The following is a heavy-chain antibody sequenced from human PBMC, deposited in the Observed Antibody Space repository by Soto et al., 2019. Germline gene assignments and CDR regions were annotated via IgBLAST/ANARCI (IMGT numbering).Heavy chain of an antibody. CDR2: ISANGDTT. CDR1: GFTFSNFA. V-gene: IGHV3-64*01. CDR3: ARAGRADV. Sequence: EVQLVESGGGLVQPGGSLRLSCAASGFTFSNFAMHWLRQAPGKGLECVSVISANGDTTYFATSVKDRFTISRDESKNTLYLQMGSRRADDMAVYYCARAGRADVWGQGTTVVVSS. J-gene: IGHJ6*02.